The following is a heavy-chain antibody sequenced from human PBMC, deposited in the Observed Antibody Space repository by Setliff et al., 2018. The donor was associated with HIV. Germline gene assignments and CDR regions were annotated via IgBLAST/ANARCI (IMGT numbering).Heavy chain of an antibody. D-gene: IGHD5-18*01. CDR3: TRGRTDTAMAHDY. CDR2: IYQSGIT. CDR1: GYSISSDYY. V-gene: IGHV4-38-2*01. Sequence: SETLSLTCAVSGYSISSDYYWGWIRQPPGKGLEWIGSIYQSGITYYTPSLKSRVTMSVDTSKNQFSLKLKFVTAADTAIYYCTRGRTDTAMAHDYWGQGTPVTVSS. J-gene: IGHJ4*02.